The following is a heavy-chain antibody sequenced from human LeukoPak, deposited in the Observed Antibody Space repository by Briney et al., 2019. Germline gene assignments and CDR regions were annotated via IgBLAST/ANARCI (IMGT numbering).Heavy chain of an antibody. V-gene: IGHV3-23*01. J-gene: IGHJ1*01. CDR3: AKLGGYSLNRYFQH. CDR1: GFTFSSYA. Sequence: PGGSLRFSCAASGFTFSSYAMSWVRQAPGKGLEWVSAISGSGGSTYYADSVKGRFTISRDNSKNTLYLQMNSLRAEDTAVYYCAKLGGYSLNRYFQHWGQGTLVTVSS. D-gene: IGHD3-10*01. CDR2: ISGSGGST.